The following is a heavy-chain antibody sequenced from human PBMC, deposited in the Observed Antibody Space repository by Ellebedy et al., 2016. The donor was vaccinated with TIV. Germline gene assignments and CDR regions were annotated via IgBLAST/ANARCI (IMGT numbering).Heavy chain of an antibody. D-gene: IGHD1-1*01. CDR3: ARGGTGCFEI. CDR1: GFTFGSFG. V-gene: IGHV3-74*01. J-gene: IGHJ3*02. Sequence: PGGSLRLSCVASGFTFGSFGMVWVRQAPGKGLMWVSRIDRHGSDTSYADSVKGRFTISRDNAKNTMYVEMNSLRVDDTAVYYCARGGTGCFEIWGQGTMVIVSS. CDR2: IDRHGSDT.